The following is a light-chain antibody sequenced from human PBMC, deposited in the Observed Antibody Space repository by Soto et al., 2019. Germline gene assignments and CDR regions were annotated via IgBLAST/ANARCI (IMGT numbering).Light chain of an antibody. CDR2: GAS. CDR1: QSVRSN. J-gene: IGKJ1*01. CDR3: QQYNNWPPRT. V-gene: IGKV3-15*01. Sequence: IVMTQSPATLSVSPWDRATLSCRANQSVRSNLAWYQQRPGQAPRLLIYGASTRAAGVPARFSGSGSGTEFTLTISSLQYEDFAVYYCQQYNNWPPRTFGQGTKVDIK.